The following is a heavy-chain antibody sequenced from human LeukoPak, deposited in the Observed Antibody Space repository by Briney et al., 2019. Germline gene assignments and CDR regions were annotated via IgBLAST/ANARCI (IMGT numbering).Heavy chain of an antibody. D-gene: IGHD3-10*01. CDR2: IYYRGAT. J-gene: IGHJ4*02. Sequence: WGTLSLTCTVSGGSINDYYWNWVRQPPGKGLEWIGYIYYRGATNSNPSLQGRVTTSIDTSKKQFSLKLSSVTAADTAVYYCAGVFSGRRPFELWGQGTLVTVST. V-gene: IGHV4-59*01. CDR1: GGSINDYY. CDR3: AGVFSGRRPFEL.